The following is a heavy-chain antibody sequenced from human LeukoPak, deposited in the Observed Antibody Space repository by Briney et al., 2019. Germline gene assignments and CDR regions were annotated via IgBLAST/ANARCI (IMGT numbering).Heavy chain of an antibody. CDR3: ARPDTD. Sequence: SETLSLTCTVYGGSITSTTYFWGWIRQPPGKGLECIGIIYYSGTTYYNPSLKNRVTISVDTSKNQLSLKLTSVTAADTAIYDCARPDTDWGQGTLVTVSS. CDR2: IYYSGTT. CDR1: GGSITSTTYF. D-gene: IGHD3-22*01. V-gene: IGHV4-39*01. J-gene: IGHJ4*02.